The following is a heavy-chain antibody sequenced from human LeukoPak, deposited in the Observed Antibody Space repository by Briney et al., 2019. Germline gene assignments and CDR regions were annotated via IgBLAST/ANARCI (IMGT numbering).Heavy chain of an antibody. Sequence: ASVKVSCKASGYTFTGYYMHWVRQAPGQGLEWMGWINPNSGGTNYAQKFQGRVTMTRDTSISTAYMELSGLRSDDTAVYYCASGDGSSGSYYFDYWGQGTLVTVSS. D-gene: IGHD6-19*01. CDR3: ASGDGSSGSYYFDY. V-gene: IGHV1-2*02. CDR2: INPNSGGT. J-gene: IGHJ4*02. CDR1: GYTFTGYY.